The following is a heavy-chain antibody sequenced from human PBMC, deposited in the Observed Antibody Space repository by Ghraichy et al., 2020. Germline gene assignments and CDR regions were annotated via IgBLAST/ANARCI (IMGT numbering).Heavy chain of an antibody. Sequence: ASVKVSCKASGYTFTSYGISWVRQAPGQGLEWMGWISAYNGNTNYAQKLQGRVTMTTDTSTSTAYMELRSLRSDDTAVYYCARVARYCSSTSCYPIDPWGQGTLVTVSS. D-gene: IGHD2-2*01. J-gene: IGHJ5*02. CDR2: ISAYNGNT. V-gene: IGHV1-18*01. CDR3: ARVARYCSSTSCYPIDP. CDR1: GYTFTSYG.